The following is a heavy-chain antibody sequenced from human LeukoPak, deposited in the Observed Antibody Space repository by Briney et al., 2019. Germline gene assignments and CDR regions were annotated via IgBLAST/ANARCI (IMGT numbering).Heavy chain of an antibody. Sequence: GGSLRLSCAASGFTFSTYAMSWVRQAPGKGLEWVSAISGGGGSTYYADSVKGRFTISRDDSKNTLYLQMNSLRAEDTAVYYCAKDGEWELRDAFDIWGQGTMVTVSS. D-gene: IGHD1-26*01. CDR1: GFTFSTYA. V-gene: IGHV3-23*01. J-gene: IGHJ3*02. CDR2: ISGGGGST. CDR3: AKDGEWELRDAFDI.